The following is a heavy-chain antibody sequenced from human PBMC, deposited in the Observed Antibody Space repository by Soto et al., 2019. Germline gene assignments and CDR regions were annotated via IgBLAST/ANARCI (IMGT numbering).Heavy chain of an antibody. J-gene: IGHJ6*02. CDR2: IYYSGST. CDR1: GGSISSGGYY. CDR3: ARGGTPTFYYYGMDV. V-gene: IGHV4-31*03. Sequence: QVQLQESGPGLVKPSQTLSLTCTVSGGSISSGGYYWSWIRQHPGKGLEWIGYIYYSGSTYYNPSLKRRVIIXXDXSXXQFSLKLSSVNAADTAVYYCARGGTPTFYYYGMDVWGQGTTVTVSS. D-gene: IGHD1-1*01.